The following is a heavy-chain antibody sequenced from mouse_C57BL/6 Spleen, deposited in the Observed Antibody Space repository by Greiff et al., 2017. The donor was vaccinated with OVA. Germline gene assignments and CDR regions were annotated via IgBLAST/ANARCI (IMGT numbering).Heavy chain of an antibody. CDR2: IYPRSGNT. V-gene: IGHV1-81*01. D-gene: IGHD2-5*01. Sequence: QVQLQQSGAELARPGASVKLSCKASGYTFTSYGISWVKQRTGQGLEWIGEIYPRSGNTYYNEKFKGKATLTADKSSSTAYMELRSLTSEDSAVYFCARVGYSNYEGENYAMDYWGQGTSATVSS. CDR1: GYTFTSYG. J-gene: IGHJ4*01. CDR3: ARVGYSNYEGENYAMDY.